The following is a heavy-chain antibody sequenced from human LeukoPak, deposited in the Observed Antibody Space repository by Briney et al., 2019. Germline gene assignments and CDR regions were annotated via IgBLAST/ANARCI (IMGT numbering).Heavy chain of an antibody. V-gene: IGHV4-59*01. D-gene: IGHD2-21*02. CDR3: ARGAVTAIPGDI. CDR2: IYYSGGT. J-gene: IGHJ3*02. Sequence: PSETLSLTCTVSGGSISSYYWSWIRQPPGKGLEWIGYIYYSGGTNYNPSLKSRVTISVDTSKNQFSLKLSSVTAADTAVYYCARGAVTAIPGDIWGQGTMVTVSS. CDR1: GGSISSYY.